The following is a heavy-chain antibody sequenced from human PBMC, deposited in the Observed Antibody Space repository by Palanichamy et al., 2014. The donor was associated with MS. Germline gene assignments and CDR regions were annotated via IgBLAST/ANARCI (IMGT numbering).Heavy chain of an antibody. CDR2: IYPDDAT. D-gene: IGHD2/OR15-2a*01. V-gene: IGHV3-53*01. J-gene: IGHJ4*02. Sequence: VQLVESGGGLIQPGGSLRLSCAASGFSVGSGHMSWVRQTPGKGLEWVSIIYPDDATYYAGSMKGRFTISRDISQNTMFLQMNSLRAEDTAVYYCAGSRTPNNIDFCGQGTLVTVSS. CDR1: GFSVGSGH. CDR3: AGSRTPNNIDF.